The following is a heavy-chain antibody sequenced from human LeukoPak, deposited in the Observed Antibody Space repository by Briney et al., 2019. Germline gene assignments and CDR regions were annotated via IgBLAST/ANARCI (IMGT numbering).Heavy chain of an antibody. CDR1: GFTFSSYG. CDR2: IWYDGSNK. Sequence: GGSLRLSCTASGFTFSSYGMHWVRQAPGKGLEWVTVIWYDGSNKYYADSVKGRFTISRDNSKNTLYLQMNSLRAEDTAVYYCARDRKSSSWYGATFDYWGQETLVTVSS. J-gene: IGHJ4*02. V-gene: IGHV3-33*01. CDR3: ARDRKSSSWYGATFDY. D-gene: IGHD6-13*01.